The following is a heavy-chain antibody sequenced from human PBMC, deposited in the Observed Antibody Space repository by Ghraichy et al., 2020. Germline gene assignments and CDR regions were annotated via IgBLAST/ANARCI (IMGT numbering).Heavy chain of an antibody. CDR1: GYSISGGYY. Sequence: SETLSLTCTVFGYSISGGYYWGWIRQPPGKGLEWIGSIFLSGNTYYNPSLKSRVSISIDMSKNQFSLKLSSVTAADTAVYYCARILGGSGSYPDYWGQGTLVTVSS. CDR3: ARILGGSGSYPDY. D-gene: IGHD3-10*01. CDR2: IFLSGNT. J-gene: IGHJ4*02. V-gene: IGHV4-38-2*02.